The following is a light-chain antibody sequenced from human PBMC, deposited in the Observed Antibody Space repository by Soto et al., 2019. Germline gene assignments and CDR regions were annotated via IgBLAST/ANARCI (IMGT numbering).Light chain of an antibody. Sequence: EIVLTQSPGTLSLSPGERATLSCRASQSVRSNLAWYQQKPGQAPRLLIYAASNGATGIPDRFSGSGSGTDFTLTISRLEPEDFAVYYCQQYGSSPWTFGQGTKVDI. CDR2: AAS. J-gene: IGKJ1*01. CDR1: QSVRSN. V-gene: IGKV3-20*01. CDR3: QQYGSSPWT.